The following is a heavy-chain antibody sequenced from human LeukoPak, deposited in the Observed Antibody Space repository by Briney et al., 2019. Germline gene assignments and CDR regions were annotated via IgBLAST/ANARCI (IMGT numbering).Heavy chain of an antibody. D-gene: IGHD2-8*01. CDR3: STEDKYCTTSTCGDS. CDR2: IIPNSGGT. J-gene: IGHJ4*02. V-gene: IGHV1-2*02. Sequence: ASVKASCKTSGYTFSDYYLHWVRQPPGQALEWMEYIIPNSGGTTYAQKFQGRVTMTRDTSISAAYLDLSGPRSDDTAVYYCSTEDKYCTTSTCGDSWGQGTLVTVSS. CDR1: GYTFSDYY.